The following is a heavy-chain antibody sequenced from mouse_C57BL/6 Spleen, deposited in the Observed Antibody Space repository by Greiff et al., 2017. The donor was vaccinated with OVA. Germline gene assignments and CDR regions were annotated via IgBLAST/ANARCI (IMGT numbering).Heavy chain of an antibody. CDR2: IHPNSGST. D-gene: IGHD1-1*01. V-gene: IGHV1-64*01. CDR3: ARGASTVVANGGYYYAMDY. Sequence: QVQLQQPGAELVKPGASVKLSCKASGYTFTSYWMHWVKQRPGQGLEWIGMIHPNSGSTNYNEKFKSKATLTVDQSSSTAYMQLSSLTSEDSAVYYCARGASTVVANGGYYYAMDYWGQGTSVTVSS. J-gene: IGHJ4*01. CDR1: GYTFTSYW.